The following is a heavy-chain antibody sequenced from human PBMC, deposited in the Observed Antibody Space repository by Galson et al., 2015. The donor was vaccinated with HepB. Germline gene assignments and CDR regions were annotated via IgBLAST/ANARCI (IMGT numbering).Heavy chain of an antibody. J-gene: IGHJ4*02. CDR3: AREFKGYCSSTSCSYFDY. CDR1: GFTFSSYA. CDR2: ISYDGSNK. V-gene: IGHV3-30-3*01. Sequence: SLRLSCAASGFTFSSYAMHWVRQAPGKGLEWVAVISYDGSNKYYADSVKGRFTISRDNSKNTLYLQMNSLRAEDTAVYYCAREFKGYCSSTSCSYFDYWGQGTLVTVSS. D-gene: IGHD2-2*01.